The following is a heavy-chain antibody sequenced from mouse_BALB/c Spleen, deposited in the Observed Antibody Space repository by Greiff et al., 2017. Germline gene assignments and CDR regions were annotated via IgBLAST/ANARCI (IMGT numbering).Heavy chain of an antibody. J-gene: IGHJ3*01. CDR3: ARGVYYYGSSSLWFAY. CDR1: GYTFTSYV. CDR2: INPYNDGT. V-gene: IGHV1-14*01. Sequence: VQLQQSGPELVKPGASVKMSCKASGYTFTSYVMHWVKQKPGQGLEWIGYINPYNDGTKYNEKFKGKATLTSDKSSSTAYMELSSLTSEDSAVYYCARGVYYYGSSSLWFAYWGQGTLVTVSA. D-gene: IGHD1-1*01.